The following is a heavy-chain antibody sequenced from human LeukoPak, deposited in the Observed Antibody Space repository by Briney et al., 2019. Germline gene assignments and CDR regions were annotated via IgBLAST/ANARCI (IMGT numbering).Heavy chain of an antibody. D-gene: IGHD3-16*01. Sequence: SGTPSLTRAVHGGALMGYLRSWIPQPPREGVGWIGEIKHSGRTNHNPSLKSRVTISVDTSKNQFSLKLSSVTAADTAVYYCARGGSTFGVDPWGQGTLVTVSS. CDR1: GGALMGYL. CDR2: IKHSGRT. CDR3: ARGGSTFGVDP. J-gene: IGHJ5*02. V-gene: IGHV4-34*01.